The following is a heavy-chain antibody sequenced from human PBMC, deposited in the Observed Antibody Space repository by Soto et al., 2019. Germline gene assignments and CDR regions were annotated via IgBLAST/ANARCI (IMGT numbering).Heavy chain of an antibody. V-gene: IGHV1-18*01. J-gene: IGHJ4*02. Sequence: QVQLVQSGTEVKKPGASVKVSCKASGYTFTSYGITWVRQAPGQGLQWMGWISAYNGNTNYAQKYQGRVTMTTDTSTSTAYMELRSLRSDDTAVYYCARGSAPDTSTWYSLDYWGQGTLVTVSS. D-gene: IGHD6-13*01. CDR1: GYTFTSYG. CDR3: ARGSAPDTSTWYSLDY. CDR2: ISAYNGNT.